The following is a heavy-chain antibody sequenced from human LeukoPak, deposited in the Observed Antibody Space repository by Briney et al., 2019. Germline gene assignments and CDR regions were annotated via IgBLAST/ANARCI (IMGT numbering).Heavy chain of an antibody. CDR1: GGSIRSYH. CDR3: AKRADYGLDV. Sequence: SDTLSLTCTVSGGSIRSYHWSWIRQPPGKGLEWIGYIYYSGSTDYNPSLKSRVTISVDTSKNEFSLKLSSVTAADTAVYYCAKRADYGLDVWGQGTTVTVSS. V-gene: IGHV4-59*01. J-gene: IGHJ6*02. CDR2: IYYSGST.